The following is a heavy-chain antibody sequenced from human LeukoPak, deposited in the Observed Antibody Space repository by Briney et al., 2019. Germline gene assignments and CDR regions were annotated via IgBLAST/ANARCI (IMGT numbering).Heavy chain of an antibody. V-gene: IGHV3-33*01. Sequence: PGGSLSFSGAGSGFTFISMGMHRHAQAPGKGWEGVAVIFPDGSIKYYAESVKGRFTISRDNAKNSLYLQMNSLRAEDTAIYYCVRDPLGGHFDLWGQGTLVTVSS. CDR3: VRDPLGGHFDL. J-gene: IGHJ4*02. CDR2: IFPDGSIK. CDR1: GFTFISMG.